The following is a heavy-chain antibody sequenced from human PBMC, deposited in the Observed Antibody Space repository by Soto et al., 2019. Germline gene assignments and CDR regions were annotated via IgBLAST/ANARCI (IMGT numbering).Heavy chain of an antibody. CDR1: GGTFSSYA. Sequence: ASVKVSCKASGGTFSSYAISWVRQAPGQGLEWMGGIIPIFGTANYAQKFQGRVTITADESTSTAYMELSSLRSEDTAVYYCARDQKGALDAFDIWGQGTMVTVSS. CDR2: IIPIFGTA. J-gene: IGHJ3*02. CDR3: ARDQKGALDAFDI. D-gene: IGHD1-26*01. V-gene: IGHV1-69*13.